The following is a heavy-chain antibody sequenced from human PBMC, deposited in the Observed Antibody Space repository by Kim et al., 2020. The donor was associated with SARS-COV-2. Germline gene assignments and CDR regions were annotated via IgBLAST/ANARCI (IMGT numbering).Heavy chain of an antibody. V-gene: IGHV4-4*02. CDR1: GGSISSSNW. D-gene: IGHD3-22*01. CDR3: ARVTGITMIVVVITSGAFDI. J-gene: IGHJ3*02. CDR2: IYHSGST. Sequence: SETLSLTCAVSGGSISSSNWWSWVRQPPGKGLEWIGEIYHSGSTNCNPSLKSRVTISVDKSKNQFSLKLSSVTAADTAVYYCARVTGITMIVVVITSGAFDIWGQGTMVTVSS.